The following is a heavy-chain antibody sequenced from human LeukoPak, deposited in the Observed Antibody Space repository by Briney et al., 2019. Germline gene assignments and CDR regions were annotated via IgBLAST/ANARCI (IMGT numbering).Heavy chain of an antibody. CDR2: IGTAGDT. Sequence: GGSLRLSCAASGFTFSSYDMHWVRQATGKGLEWVSAIGTAGDTYYPGSVKGRFTISRENAKNSLYLQMNSLRAGDTAVYYCARGAGSGFSMGDWGQGTLVTVSS. V-gene: IGHV3-13*01. J-gene: IGHJ4*02. CDR3: ARGAGSGFSMGD. D-gene: IGHD6-19*01. CDR1: GFTFSSYD.